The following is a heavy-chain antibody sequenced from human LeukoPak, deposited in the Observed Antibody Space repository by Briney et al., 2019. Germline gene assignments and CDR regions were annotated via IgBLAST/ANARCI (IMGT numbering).Heavy chain of an antibody. J-gene: IGHJ3*01. V-gene: IGHV3-23*01. CDR3: AEALGYCSGTTCYFAFDL. CDR1: GFTFNSYA. D-gene: IGHD2-2*01. CDR2: LRCSGSST. Sequence: QAGGSLRLSCAASGFTFNSYAMNWVRQAPGKGLEWVSALRCSGSSTYYADSVKGRFTISRDNSKNTLYLQLSSLRAEDTALYYCAEALGYCSGTTCYFAFDLWGEGTMVSVSS.